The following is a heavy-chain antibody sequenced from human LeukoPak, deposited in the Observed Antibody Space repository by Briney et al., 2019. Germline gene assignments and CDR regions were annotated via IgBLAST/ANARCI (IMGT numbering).Heavy chain of an antibody. CDR3: VRDFRFLEDY. V-gene: IGHV3-21*01. CDR2: ISSSSIYI. J-gene: IGHJ4*02. CDR1: GFIFSSYS. D-gene: IGHD3-3*01. Sequence: SGGSLRLSCAASGFIFSSYSMNWVRQAPGKGLEWVSSISSSSIYIYYADSVKGRFTISRDNAKNSLYLQMNSLRAEDTAVYYCVRDFRFLEDYWGQGTLVTVSS.